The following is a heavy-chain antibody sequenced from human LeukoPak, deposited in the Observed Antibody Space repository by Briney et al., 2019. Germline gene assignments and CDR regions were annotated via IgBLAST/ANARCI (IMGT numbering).Heavy chain of an antibody. CDR3: AKVSGSGSYYRHYLDS. Sequence: PGGSLRLSCAASGFTFDDYAMHWVRQAPGKGLEWVSLISGDGGSTYYADSVKGRFTISRDNSKNSLYLQMNSLRTEDTALYYCAKVSGSGSYYRHYLDSRGQGTLVTVSS. J-gene: IGHJ4*02. D-gene: IGHD3-10*01. V-gene: IGHV3-43*02. CDR1: GFTFDDYA. CDR2: ISGDGGST.